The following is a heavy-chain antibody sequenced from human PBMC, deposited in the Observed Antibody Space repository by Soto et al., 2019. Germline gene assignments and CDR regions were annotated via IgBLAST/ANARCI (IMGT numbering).Heavy chain of an antibody. V-gene: IGHV3-23*01. Sequence: GGSLRLSCAASGFTFSSSAMSWVRQAPGKGLEWVSGISGRGESKYYADSVKGRFTVSRDNSNNTLYLQMNSLRAEDTAVYYCARGYSNGLPTTVVAFDIWGQGTMVTVSS. D-gene: IGHD4-17*01. CDR1: GFTFSSSA. CDR3: ARGYSNGLPTTVVAFDI. CDR2: ISGRGESK. J-gene: IGHJ3*02.